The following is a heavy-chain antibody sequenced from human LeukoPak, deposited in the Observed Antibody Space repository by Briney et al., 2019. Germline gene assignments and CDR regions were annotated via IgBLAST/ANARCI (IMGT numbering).Heavy chain of an antibody. CDR2: ISSSSSYI. J-gene: IGHJ4*02. CDR3: VRDRSPGYFDY. V-gene: IGHV3-21*01. CDR1: GFTFSSYS. Sequence: GGSLRLSCAASGFTFSSYSMNWVRQAPGKGLEWVSSISSSSSYIYYADSVKGRFTISRDNAKNSLFLQMNSLRAEDTAVYYCVRDRSPGYFDYWGQGTLVTVSS. D-gene: IGHD3-10*01.